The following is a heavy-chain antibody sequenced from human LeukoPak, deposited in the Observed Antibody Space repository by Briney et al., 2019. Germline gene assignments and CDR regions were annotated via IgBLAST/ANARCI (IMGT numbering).Heavy chain of an antibody. CDR3: ARWGRFGSGSSRWFDP. CDR2: INPNSGDT. V-gene: IGHV1-2*02. Sequence: ASVKVSCKASGYTFTGYYMHWGRQAPGQGLEWMGWINPNSGDTNYAQLFQGRVAMTRDTSISTAYMELTRLTSDDTAVYYCARWGRFGSGSSRWFDPWGQGTLVTVSS. D-gene: IGHD3-10*01. CDR1: GYTFTGYY. J-gene: IGHJ5*02.